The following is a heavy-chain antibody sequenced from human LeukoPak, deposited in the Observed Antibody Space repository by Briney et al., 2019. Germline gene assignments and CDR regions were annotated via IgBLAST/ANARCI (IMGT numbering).Heavy chain of an antibody. D-gene: IGHD3-10*01. CDR1: GFTFSTYW. Sequence: PGGSLRLSCATSGFTFSTYWMSWVRQAPGKGLEWVANIKQDGSEKYYVGSVKGRFTISRDNAKNSLYLQMNSLRAEDTAMYYCARDGWFGDNNWFDPWGQGTLVTVSS. CDR3: ARDGWFGDNNWFDP. J-gene: IGHJ5*02. V-gene: IGHV3-7*01. CDR2: IKQDGSEK.